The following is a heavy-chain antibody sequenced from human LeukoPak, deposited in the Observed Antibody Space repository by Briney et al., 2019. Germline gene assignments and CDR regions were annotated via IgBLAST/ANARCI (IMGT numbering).Heavy chain of an antibody. CDR3: ARGSITMVRGVIIMSWFDP. CDR1: GGSFSGYY. J-gene: IGHJ5*02. V-gene: IGHV4-34*01. D-gene: IGHD3-10*01. CDR2: INHSGST. Sequence: SETPSLTCAVYGGSFSGYYWSWIRQPPGKGLEWIGEINHSGSTNYNPSLKSRVTISVDTSKNQFSLKLSSVTAADTAVYYCARGSITMVRGVIIMSWFDPWGQGTLVTVSS.